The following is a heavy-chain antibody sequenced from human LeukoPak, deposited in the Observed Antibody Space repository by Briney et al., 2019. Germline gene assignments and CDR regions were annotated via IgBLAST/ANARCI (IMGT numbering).Heavy chain of an antibody. D-gene: IGHD2-15*01. J-gene: IGHJ4*02. CDR2: INHSGST. CDR1: GGSFSGYY. CDR3: ARGRGYCSGGSCYGRHYFDY. V-gene: IGHV4-34*01. Sequence: PSETLSLTCAVYGGSFSGYYWSWIRHPPGKGLEWIGEINHSGSTNYTTSLKSRFTISVAKSKNQSSLKLSSVTAADTAVYYCARGRGYCSGGSCYGRHYFDYWGQGTLVTVSS.